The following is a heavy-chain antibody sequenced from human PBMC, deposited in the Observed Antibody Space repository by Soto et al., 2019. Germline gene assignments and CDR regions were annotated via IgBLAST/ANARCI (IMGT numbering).Heavy chain of an antibody. CDR1: GGSISSGGYY. J-gene: IGHJ4*02. V-gene: IGHV4-31*03. CDR2: IYYSGST. CDR3: ARCSGYYPRYFDY. D-gene: IGHD3-22*01. Sequence: SETLSLTCTVSGGSISSGGYYWSWIRQHPGKGLEWIGYIYYSGSTYDNPSLKSRVTISVDTSKNQFSLKLSCVTAANTAVYYCARCSGYYPRYFDYGVQGTPVTVSS.